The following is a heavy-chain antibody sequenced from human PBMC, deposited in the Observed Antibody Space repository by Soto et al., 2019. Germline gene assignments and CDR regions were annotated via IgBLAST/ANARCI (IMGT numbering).Heavy chain of an antibody. Sequence: GGSLRLSCAASGFNFSNHWMHWVRQRPAEGLVWVSRITSDGKSKAYAESVKGRFAISRDNAKNTLYLQMNGLTAEDTAVYYCARESGDWPLNWFDPWGKGTLVTVSS. V-gene: IGHV3-74*01. J-gene: IGHJ5*02. D-gene: IGHD2-21*02. CDR2: ITSDGKSK. CDR1: GFNFSNHW. CDR3: ARESGDWPLNWFDP.